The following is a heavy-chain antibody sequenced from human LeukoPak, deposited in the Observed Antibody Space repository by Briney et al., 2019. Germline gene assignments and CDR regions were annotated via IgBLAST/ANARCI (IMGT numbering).Heavy chain of an antibody. CDR1: GYTFTSYG. CDR3: VAIVGATYYDFWSGYYLFDY. V-gene: IGHV1-18*01. J-gene: IGHJ4*02. Sequence: GASVKVSCKASGYTFTSYGISWVRQAPGQGLEWMGWISAYNGNTNYAQKLQGRVTMTTDTSTSTAYMELWSLRSDDTAVYYCVAIVGATYYDFWSGYYLFDYWGQGTLVTVSS. CDR2: ISAYNGNT. D-gene: IGHD3-3*01.